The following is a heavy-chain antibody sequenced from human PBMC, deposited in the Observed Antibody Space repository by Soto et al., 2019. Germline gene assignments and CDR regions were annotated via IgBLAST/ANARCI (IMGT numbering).Heavy chain of an antibody. D-gene: IGHD3-22*01. CDR1: GGSISSYY. J-gene: IGHJ5*02. CDR3: ARHCAGYYDSSGYYPNWFDP. Sequence: SETLSLTCTVSGGSISSYYWSWIRQPPGKGLEWIGYIYYSGSTNYNPSLKSRVTISVDTSKNQFSLKLSSVTAADTAVYYCARHCAGYYDSSGYYPNWFDPWGQGTLVTVSS. CDR2: IYYSGST. V-gene: IGHV4-59*08.